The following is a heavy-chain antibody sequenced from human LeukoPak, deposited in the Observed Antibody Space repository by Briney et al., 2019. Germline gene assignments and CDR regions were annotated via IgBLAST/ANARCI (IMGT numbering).Heavy chain of an antibody. D-gene: IGHD3-22*01. CDR2: INHSGST. Sequence: SETLSLTCAVYGGSFSGYYWSWIRQPPGKGLEWIGEINHSGSTNYNPSLKSRVTISVDTSKNQFSLKLSSVTAADTAVYYCARTTIRIYYDSSGYYRHLASAFDYRGQGTLVTVSS. CDR1: GGSFSGYY. CDR3: ARTTIRIYYDSSGYYRHLASAFDY. V-gene: IGHV4-34*01. J-gene: IGHJ4*02.